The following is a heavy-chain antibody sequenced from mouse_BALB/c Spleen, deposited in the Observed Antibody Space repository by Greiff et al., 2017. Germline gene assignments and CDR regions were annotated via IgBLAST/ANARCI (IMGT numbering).Heavy chain of an antibody. V-gene: IGHV5-17*02. CDR2: ISSGSSTI. D-gene: IGHD2-1*01. CDR1: GFTFSSFG. J-gene: IGHJ2*01. Sequence: EVQRVESGGGLVQPGGSRKLSCAASGFTFSSFGMHWVRQAPEKGLEWVAYISSGSSTICYADTVKGRFTISRDNPKNTLFLQMTSLRSEDTAMYYCARDYGNLYFDYWGQGTTLTVSS. CDR3: ARDYGNLYFDY.